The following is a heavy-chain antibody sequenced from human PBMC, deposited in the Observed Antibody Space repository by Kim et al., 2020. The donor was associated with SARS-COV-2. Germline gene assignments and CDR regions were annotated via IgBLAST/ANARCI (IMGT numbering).Heavy chain of an antibody. J-gene: IGHJ4*02. Sequence: GGSLRLSCAASGFTFSSYAMSWVRQAPGKGLEWVSAISGSGGSTYYADSVKGRFTISRDNSKNTLYLQMNSLRAEDTAVYYCAKDRSSITMVRGVIIDFDYWGQGTLVTVSS. CDR1: GFTFSSYA. CDR3: AKDRSSITMVRGVIIDFDY. D-gene: IGHD3-10*01. V-gene: IGHV3-23*01. CDR2: ISGSGGST.